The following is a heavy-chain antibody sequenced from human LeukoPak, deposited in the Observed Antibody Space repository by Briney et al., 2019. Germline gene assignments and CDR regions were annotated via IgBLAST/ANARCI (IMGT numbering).Heavy chain of an antibody. CDR3: ARVRGIAARGYFDY. V-gene: IGHV3-48*01. Sequence: PGGSLRLSCAGTGFTFSTYSMNWVRQAPGKGLEWVSYISSSSSTIYYADSVKGRFTISRDNDKNSLYLQMNSLRAEDTAVYYCARVRGIAARGYFDYWGQGTLVTVSS. CDR2: ISSSSSTI. D-gene: IGHD6-6*01. CDR1: GFTFSTYS. J-gene: IGHJ4*02.